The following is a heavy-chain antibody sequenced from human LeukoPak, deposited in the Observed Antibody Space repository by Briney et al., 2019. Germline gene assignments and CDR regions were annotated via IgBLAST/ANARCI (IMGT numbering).Heavy chain of an antibody. J-gene: IGHJ4*02. CDR1: GGSISSGDYY. D-gene: IGHD1-14*01. CDR3: AREGARPTRITKGYYFDY. Sequence: SETLSLTRTVSGGSISSGDYYWRWIRQPPGKGLEWVGYIYYSGSTYYNPSLKSRVTISVDTSKNQFSLKLSSVTAADTAVYYCAREGARPTRITKGYYFDYWGQGTLVTVSS. CDR2: IYYSGST. V-gene: IGHV4-30-4*08.